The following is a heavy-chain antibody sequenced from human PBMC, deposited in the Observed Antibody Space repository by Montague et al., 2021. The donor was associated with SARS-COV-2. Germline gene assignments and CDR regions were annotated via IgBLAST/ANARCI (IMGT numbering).Heavy chain of an antibody. Sequence: SLRLSCAASGFTFDDYAMHWVRQAPGKGLEWVSGISWNSGSIGYADSVKGRFTISRDNAKNSLYLQMNSLRAEDTALYYCAKISSWYVGDYFDYWGQGILVTVSS. CDR1: GFTFDDYA. D-gene: IGHD6-13*01. CDR2: ISWNSGSI. J-gene: IGHJ4*01. CDR3: AKISSWYVGDYFDY. V-gene: IGHV3-9*01.